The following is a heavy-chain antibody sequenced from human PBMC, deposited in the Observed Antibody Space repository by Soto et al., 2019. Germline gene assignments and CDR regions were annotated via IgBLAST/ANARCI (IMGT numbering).Heavy chain of an antibody. J-gene: IGHJ4*02. D-gene: IGHD1-26*01. CDR2: IYYSGST. V-gene: IGHV4-30-4*01. Sequence: KTSETLSLTCTVSGGSISSGDYYWSWIRQPPGKGLEWIGYIYYSGSTYYNPSLKSRVTISVDTSKNQFSLKLSSVTAADTAVYYCAREEGATTYLDYWGQGTLVTVSS. CDR1: GGSISSGDYY. CDR3: AREEGATTYLDY.